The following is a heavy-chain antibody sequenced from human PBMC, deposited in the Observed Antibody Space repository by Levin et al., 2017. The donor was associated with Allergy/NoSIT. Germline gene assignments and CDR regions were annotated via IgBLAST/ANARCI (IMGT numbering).Heavy chain of an antibody. CDR2: INPNSGGT. CDR3: ARDLGVLNSPYDNVLDY. Sequence: ASVKVSCKASGYTFTGRYIHWVRQAPGQGLEWMGWINPNSGGTYYSQKSQGRVTMTRDTSISTAYMELSRLISDDTAIYYCARDLGVLNSPYDNVLDYWGEGTLAGVSS. V-gene: IGHV1-2*02. CDR1: GYTFTGRY. D-gene: IGHD5-12*01. J-gene: IGHJ4*02.